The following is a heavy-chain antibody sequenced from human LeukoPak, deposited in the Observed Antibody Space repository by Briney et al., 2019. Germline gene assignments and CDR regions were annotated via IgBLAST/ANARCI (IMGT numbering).Heavy chain of an antibody. J-gene: IGHJ3*02. CDR2: ISSSGSTI. CDR3: ARIGATNMFLWAFDI. Sequence: GGSLRLSCAASGFTFSSYEMNWVRQAPGKGLEWVSYISSSGSTIYYADSVKGRFTISRDNAKNSLYLQMNSLRAEDTAVYYCARIGATNMFLWAFDIWGQGTMVTVSS. CDR1: GFTFSSYE. V-gene: IGHV3-48*03. D-gene: IGHD1-26*01.